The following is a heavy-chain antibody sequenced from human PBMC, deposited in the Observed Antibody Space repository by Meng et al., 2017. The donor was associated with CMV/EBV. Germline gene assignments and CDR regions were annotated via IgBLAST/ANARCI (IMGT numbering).Heavy chain of an antibody. D-gene: IGHD1-26*01. V-gene: IGHV3-23*01. CDR2: ISGGGGTT. Sequence: GESLKISCAASGFTFSSHVMSWVRQAPGKGLEWVSNISGGGGTTYYTDSLRSRFTVSRDNSKDTLYLQMNSLRAEDTAVYYCAREGAMVGATPPCNDYWGQETLVTVSS. J-gene: IGHJ4*02. CDR3: AREGAMVGATPPCNDY. CDR1: GFTFSSHV.